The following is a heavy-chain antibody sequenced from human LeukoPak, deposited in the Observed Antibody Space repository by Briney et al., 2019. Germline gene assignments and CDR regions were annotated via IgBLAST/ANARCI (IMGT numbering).Heavy chain of an antibody. CDR2: IYYSGNT. D-gene: IGHD2-2*02. CDR3: ARLRYCSSTNCHTLDY. Sequence: RPSETLSLTCSVSGGSVSSGSYYWSWIRQPPGKGLEWIGYIYYSGNTNYNPSHKSRVTISVNTAKTQFSLNLSSVTAADTAVYYCARLRYCSSTNCHTLDYWGQGTLVTVSS. J-gene: IGHJ4*02. CDR1: GGSVSSGSYY. V-gene: IGHV4-61*01.